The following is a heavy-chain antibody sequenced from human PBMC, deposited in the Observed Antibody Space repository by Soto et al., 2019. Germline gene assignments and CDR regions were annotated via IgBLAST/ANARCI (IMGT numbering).Heavy chain of an antibody. CDR2: ISGSGGST. V-gene: IGHV3-23*01. CDR1: GFTLSSFA. J-gene: IGHJ6*02. CDR3: AKDYGFLKAYYGMDV. Sequence: PEGSLRRSCAASGFTLSSFAMSWVRQAPGKGLEWVSAISGSGGSTYYADSVKGRFTISRDNSKNTLYLQMNSLRAEDTAVYYCAKDYGFLKAYYGMDVWGQGTTVTVS. D-gene: IGHD3-3*01.